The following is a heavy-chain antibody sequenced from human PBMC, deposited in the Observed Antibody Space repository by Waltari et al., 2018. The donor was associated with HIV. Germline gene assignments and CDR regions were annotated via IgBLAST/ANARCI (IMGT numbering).Heavy chain of an antibody. D-gene: IGHD6-19*01. CDR3: ARHGRYSSGWYYFDY. Sequence: QLQLQESGPGLVKPSETLSLTCTVSGGSISSSSYYWGWIRQPPGKGLEWIGSIYYSGSTYYNPSLKSRVTISVDTSKNQFSLKLSSVTAADTAVYYCARHGRYSSGWYYFDYWGQGTLVTVSS. V-gene: IGHV4-39*01. CDR1: GGSISSSSYY. J-gene: IGHJ4*02. CDR2: IYYSGST.